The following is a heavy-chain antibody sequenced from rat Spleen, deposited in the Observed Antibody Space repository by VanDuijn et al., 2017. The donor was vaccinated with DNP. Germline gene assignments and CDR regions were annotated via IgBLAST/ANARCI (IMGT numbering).Heavy chain of an antibody. D-gene: IGHD4-3*01. V-gene: IGHV5-7*01. CDR2: IHSDGSST. CDR3: ARHNSGFDY. CDR1: EFTFSNYG. J-gene: IGHJ2*01. Sequence: EVQLVESGGGLVQPGRSLKLSCAASEFTFSNYGMAWVRQAPKKGLEWVTTIHSDGSSTYYRDSVRGRFTFSRDNAKSSLYLQMDSLRSEDTATYYCARHNSGFDYWGQGVMVTVSS.